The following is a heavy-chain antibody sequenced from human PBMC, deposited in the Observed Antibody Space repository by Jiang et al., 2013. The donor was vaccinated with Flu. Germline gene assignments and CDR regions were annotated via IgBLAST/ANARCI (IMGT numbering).Heavy chain of an antibody. D-gene: IGHD3-10*01. V-gene: IGHV4-39*07. J-gene: IGHJ4*02. CDR2: VYYSGTT. Sequence: GSGLVKPSETVSLTCNVSGGSLSRSPYYWHWIRQPPGKGLEWIATVYYSGTTYYNSSPRSRVTISIDTSKNQFSLKLTSVTAADTAVYYCARGPYYYFEYWGQGTLVTVSS. CDR3: ARGPYYYFEY. CDR1: GGSLSRSPYY.